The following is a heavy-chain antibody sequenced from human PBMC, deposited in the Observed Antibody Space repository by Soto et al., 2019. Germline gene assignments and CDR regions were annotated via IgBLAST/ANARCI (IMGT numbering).Heavy chain of an antibody. CDR3: ARLLRGWDHRMDYFDY. Sequence: PSETLSLTCAVYGGSFSGYYWSWIRQPPGKGLEWIGEINHSGSTNYNPSLKSRVTISVDTSKNQFSLKVSSVTAADTSVYYCARLLRGWDHRMDYFDYWGQGTLVTVSS. CDR1: GGSFSGYY. J-gene: IGHJ4*02. V-gene: IGHV4-34*01. CDR2: INHSGST. D-gene: IGHD1-26*01.